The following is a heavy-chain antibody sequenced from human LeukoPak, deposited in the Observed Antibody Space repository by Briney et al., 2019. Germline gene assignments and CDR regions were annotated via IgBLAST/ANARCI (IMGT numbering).Heavy chain of an antibody. CDR3: AKGSWITFFDY. CDR2: ISGSDGST. CDR1: GFNFSSYT. Sequence: PGGSLRLSCAASGFNFSSYTMNWFRQAPGKGLEWVSGISGSDGSTYYADSVKGRLTIYRDDSKNTLFLQINNLRAEDTAVYYCAKGSWITFFDYWGQGTPVTVSS. V-gene: IGHV3-23*01. D-gene: IGHD5-12*01. J-gene: IGHJ4*02.